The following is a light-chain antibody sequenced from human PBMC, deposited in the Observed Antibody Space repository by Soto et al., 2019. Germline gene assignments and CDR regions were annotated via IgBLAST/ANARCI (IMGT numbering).Light chain of an antibody. CDR2: GAS. J-gene: IGKJ4*01. V-gene: IGKV3-20*01. CDR3: AHYASSPLS. CDR1: QSVSSSY. Sequence: LSLSPGERATLAWSASQSVSSSYLAWYQQKPGQAPRLLIYGASSRATGIPDRFSGSGSGTDFTLTISRLEPEDFVVYKSAHYASSPLSFGGGTNV.